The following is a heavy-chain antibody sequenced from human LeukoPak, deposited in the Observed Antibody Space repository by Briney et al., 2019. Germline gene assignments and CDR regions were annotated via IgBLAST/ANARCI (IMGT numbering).Heavy chain of an antibody. Sequence: PSQTLSLTCTVSDGSISSGGYYWSWLRQHPETGLEWIGYIYYSGSTYYNPSLKSRITMSMDTSKNQFSLKLSSVTAADTAVYYCARATLAAAGRPTYFFDYWGQGTLVAVSS. CDR1: DGSISSGGYY. CDR3: ARATLAAAGRPTYFFDY. J-gene: IGHJ4*02. D-gene: IGHD6-13*01. V-gene: IGHV4-31*03. CDR2: IYYSGST.